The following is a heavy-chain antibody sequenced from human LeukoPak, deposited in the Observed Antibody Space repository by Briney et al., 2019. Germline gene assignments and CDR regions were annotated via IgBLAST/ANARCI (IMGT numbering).Heavy chain of an antibody. D-gene: IGHD6-19*01. CDR2: IIPIFGTA. V-gene: IGHV1-69*13. CDR1: GGTFSSYA. CDR3: ARVWRYSSGWYPFDY. Sequence: ASVKVSCKASGGTFSSYAISWVRQAPGQGLEWMGGIIPIFGTANYAQKFQGRVTITADESTSTAYMELSSLRSEDTAVYYCARVWRYSSGWYPFDYWGQGTLVTVSS. J-gene: IGHJ4*02.